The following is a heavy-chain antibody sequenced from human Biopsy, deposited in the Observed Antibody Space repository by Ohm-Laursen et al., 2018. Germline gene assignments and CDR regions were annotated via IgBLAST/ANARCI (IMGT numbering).Heavy chain of an antibody. CDR3: ANSDGRAGFDY. Sequence: SEKVSCKASGGTFSSFPFNWARQAPGHGLEWMGGILPLSGTTSFAQKFQGRVIPTAVGSTSKAYMELSSLISEDTAVYYCANSDGRAGFDYWGQGTLVTVSS. CDR2: ILPLSGTT. J-gene: IGHJ4*02. D-gene: IGHD2-15*01. CDR1: GGTFSSFP. V-gene: IGHV1-69*13.